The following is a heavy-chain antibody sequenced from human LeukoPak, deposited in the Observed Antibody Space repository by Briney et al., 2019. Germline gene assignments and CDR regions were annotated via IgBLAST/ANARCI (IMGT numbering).Heavy chain of an antibody. CDR3: ARSSGSYSLDY. D-gene: IGHD1-26*01. V-gene: IGHV1-18*01. CDR2: ISTYNGNT. CDR1: GYTFTSYG. J-gene: IGHJ4*02. Sequence: VASVKVSCKTSGYTFTSYGLTWVRQAPGQGLEWMGWISTYNGNTNYAQNLQGRVTMTTDTSTSTAYMELRSLRSDDTAVYYCARSSGSYSLDYWGQGTLVTVSS.